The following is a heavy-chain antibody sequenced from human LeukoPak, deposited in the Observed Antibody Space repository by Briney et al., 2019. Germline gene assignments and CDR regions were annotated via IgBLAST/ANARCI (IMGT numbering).Heavy chain of an antibody. CDR2: IYYGGST. CDR3: ARGRGKCSSTSCYAGRFRTGLDY. CDR1: GGSISSSSYY. V-gene: IGHV4-39*01. J-gene: IGHJ4*02. D-gene: IGHD2-2*01. Sequence: SETLSLTCTVSGGSISSSSYYWGWIRQPPGKGLEWIGSIYYGGSTYYNPSLKSRVTISVDTSKNQFSLKLSSVTAADTAVYYCARGRGKCSSTSCYAGRFRTGLDYWGQGTLVTVSS.